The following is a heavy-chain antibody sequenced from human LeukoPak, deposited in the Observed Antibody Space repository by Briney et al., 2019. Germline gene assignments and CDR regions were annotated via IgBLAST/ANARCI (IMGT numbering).Heavy chain of an antibody. CDR2: INQDGSKE. CDR1: GFAFSDYW. J-gene: IGHJ4*02. Sequence: GGSLRLTCAASGFAFSDYWMTWVRQAPGKGLEWVAHINQDGSKEHYMDSVKARFTISRDNAKNSLSLQMNSLRAEDTAVYYCVRDGGVSGYDLLDYWGQGTLVTVSS. CDR3: VRDGGVSGYDLLDY. V-gene: IGHV3-7*01. D-gene: IGHD5-12*01.